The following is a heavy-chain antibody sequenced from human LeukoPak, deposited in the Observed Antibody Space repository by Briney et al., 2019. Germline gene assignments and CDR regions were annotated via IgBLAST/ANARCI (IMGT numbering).Heavy chain of an antibody. CDR3: ARLTIFGVVINY. CDR2: IYYSGST. V-gene: IGHV4-39*01. D-gene: IGHD3-3*01. J-gene: IGHJ4*02. CDR1: GGSISSSSYY. Sequence: PSETLSLTCTVSGGSISSSSYYWGWIRQPPGKGLEWIGSIYYSGSTYYNPSLKSRATISVDTSKNQFSLKLSSVTAADTAVYYCARLTIFGVVINYWGQGTLVTVSS.